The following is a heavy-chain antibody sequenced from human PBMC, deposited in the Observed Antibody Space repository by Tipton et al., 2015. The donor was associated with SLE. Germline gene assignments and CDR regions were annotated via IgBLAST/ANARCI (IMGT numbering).Heavy chain of an antibody. CDR2: IYYSGST. J-gene: IGHJ4*02. CDR1: GGSISSGSYY. D-gene: IGHD6-19*01. V-gene: IGHV4-31*03. CDR3: ARGRYSSGPFGY. Sequence: TLSLTCTVSGGSISSGSYYWSWIRQHPGKGLEWIGYIYYSGSTYYNPSLKSRVTISVDTSKNQFSLKLSSVTAADTAVYYCARGRYSSGPFGYWGQGTLVTVSS.